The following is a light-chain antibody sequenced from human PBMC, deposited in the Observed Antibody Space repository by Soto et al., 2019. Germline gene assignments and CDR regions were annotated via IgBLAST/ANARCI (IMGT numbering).Light chain of an antibody. CDR3: SSYTTTSTLA. CDR2: GVN. CDR1: SSDVGAYNY. J-gene: IGLJ2*01. Sequence: QSVLTQPASVSGSPGQSITISCTGTSSDVGAYNYVSWYQQHPGKTPRLMIYGVNNRPSGVSNRFSGSKSGNTASLTISGLQAEDEADYYCSSYTTTSTLAFGGGTKLTVL. V-gene: IGLV2-14*01.